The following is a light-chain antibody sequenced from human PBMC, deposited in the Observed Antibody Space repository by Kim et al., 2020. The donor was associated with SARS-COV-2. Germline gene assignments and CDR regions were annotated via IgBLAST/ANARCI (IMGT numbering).Light chain of an antibody. Sequence: DIQMTQSPSSLSASVGDRVTITCRASQTISRNLNWYQQKPGKAPKLLIYTASSLQSGVPSRFSGSGSGTDFTLTISSLQPEDFATYYCQQSYRTPLTFGGGTKVDIK. CDR1: QTISRN. V-gene: IGKV1-39*01. J-gene: IGKJ4*01. CDR2: TAS. CDR3: QQSYRTPLT.